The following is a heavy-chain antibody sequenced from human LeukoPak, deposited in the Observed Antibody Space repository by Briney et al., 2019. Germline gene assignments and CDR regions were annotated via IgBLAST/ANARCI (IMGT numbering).Heavy chain of an antibody. CDR2: SSAYNGNT. Sequence: ASVKVSCKASGSTFSSYASSWVRQAPGQGREGMGWSSAYNGNTNYAQKLQGRVTMTTDTSTSTAYMELRSLRSDDTAVYYCARGGVSHWIDYYYGMDVWGQGTTVTVSS. CDR1: GSTFSSYA. CDR3: ARGGVSHWIDYYYGMDV. J-gene: IGHJ6*02. D-gene: IGHD6-13*01. V-gene: IGHV1-18*01.